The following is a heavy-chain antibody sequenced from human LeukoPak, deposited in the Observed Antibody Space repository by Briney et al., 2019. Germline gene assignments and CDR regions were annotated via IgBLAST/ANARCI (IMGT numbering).Heavy chain of an antibody. CDR2: ISGSGDST. CDR1: GFTVSSNY. CDR3: AKDISTSS. V-gene: IGHV3-23*01. J-gene: IGHJ5*02. Sequence: GGSLRLSCAASGFTVSSNYMSWVRQAPGKGLEWVSAISGSGDSTYYTDSVKGRFTISRDNSKNTLYLHMTSLGAEDTAIYYCAKDISTSSWGQGTLVTVSS. D-gene: IGHD2/OR15-2a*01.